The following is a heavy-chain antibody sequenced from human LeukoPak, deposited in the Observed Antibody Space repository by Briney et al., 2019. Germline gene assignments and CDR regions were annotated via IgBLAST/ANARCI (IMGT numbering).Heavy chain of an antibody. CDR1: GFTFSSYA. Sequence: PGGSLRLSCAASGFTFSSYAMSWVRQAPGKGLEWVSAISGSGTSTYYADSVKGRFTISRDNAKNSLYLQMNSLRAEDTAVYYCASRSRSGGSFDYWGQGTLVTVSS. J-gene: IGHJ4*02. CDR2: ISGSGTST. D-gene: IGHD2-15*01. V-gene: IGHV3-23*01. CDR3: ASRSRSGGSFDY.